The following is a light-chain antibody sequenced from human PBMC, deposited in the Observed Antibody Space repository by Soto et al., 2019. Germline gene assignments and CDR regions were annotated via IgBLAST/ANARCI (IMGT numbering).Light chain of an antibody. CDR1: SSDVGGYNY. CDR3: SSYTINSTYV. CDR2: EVS. V-gene: IGLV2-14*01. Sequence: QSALTQPASVSGSPGQPITISCIGTSSDVGGYNYVSWYQQHPGKAPKLMIYEVSDRPSGVSNRFSGSKSGNTASLTISGLQAEDEADYYCSSYTINSTYVLGTGTKV. J-gene: IGLJ1*01.